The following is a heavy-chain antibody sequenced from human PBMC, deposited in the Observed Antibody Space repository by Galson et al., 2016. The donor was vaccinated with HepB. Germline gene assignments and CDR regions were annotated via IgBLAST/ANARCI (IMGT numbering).Heavy chain of an antibody. CDR2: IRPFNGNT. V-gene: IGHV1-18*01. J-gene: IGHJ6*02. CDR1: GYTFISHG. CDR3: ARFPHYYGSGHYYNPQFSYDMDV. D-gene: IGHD3-10*01. Sequence: SVKVSCKASGYTFISHGINWVRQAPGQGLEWMGWIRPFNGNTNYAQNLQGRVTMTTDTSTSTAYMELRRLRYDDTGVYYCARFPHYYGSGHYYNPQFSYDMDVWGQGTTVTVSS.